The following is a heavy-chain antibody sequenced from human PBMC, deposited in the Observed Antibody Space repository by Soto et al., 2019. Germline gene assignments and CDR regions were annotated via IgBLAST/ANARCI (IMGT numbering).Heavy chain of an antibody. D-gene: IGHD6-19*01. CDR3: ARDEVAGPYYYYYGMDV. V-gene: IGHV3-48*03. Sequence: PGGSLSLSCAASGFTFSSYEMNWVRQAPGKGLEWVSYISSSGSTIYYADSVKGRFTISRDNAKNSLYLQMNSLRAEDTAVYYCARDEVAGPYYYYYGMDVWGQGTTVTVSS. CDR2: ISSSGSTI. J-gene: IGHJ6*02. CDR1: GFTFSSYE.